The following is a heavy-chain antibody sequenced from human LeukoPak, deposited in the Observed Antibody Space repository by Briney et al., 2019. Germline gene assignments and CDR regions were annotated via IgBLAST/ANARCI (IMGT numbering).Heavy chain of an antibody. CDR3: ARGIHLLDY. CDR2: INHSGST. J-gene: IGHJ4*02. V-gene: IGHV4-34*01. Sequence: PSETLSLTCAVYGGSFSGYYWSWIRQPPGKGLEWIGEINHSGSTNYNPSLKSRVTISVDTSKNQFSLKLSSVTAADTAVYYCARGIHLLDYWGQGTLVAVSS. D-gene: IGHD5-18*01. CDR1: GGSFSGYY.